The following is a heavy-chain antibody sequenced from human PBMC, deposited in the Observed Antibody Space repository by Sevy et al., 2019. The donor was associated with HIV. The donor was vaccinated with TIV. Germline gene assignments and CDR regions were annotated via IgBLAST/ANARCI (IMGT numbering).Heavy chain of an antibody. V-gene: IGHV3-23*01. CDR1: GFAFNTYA. J-gene: IGHJ3*01. CDR3: ANEARIVVMGAYAFDL. CDR2: ISTNGNIT. D-gene: IGHD2-15*01. Sequence: GGSLRLSCTASGFAFNTYAMYWVRQAPGKGLEWVSSISTNGNITYYADSVKGRFIVSRDSSKNTVYLQMHSLRVDDTAVYYCANEARIVVMGAYAFDLWGQGTTVTVSS.